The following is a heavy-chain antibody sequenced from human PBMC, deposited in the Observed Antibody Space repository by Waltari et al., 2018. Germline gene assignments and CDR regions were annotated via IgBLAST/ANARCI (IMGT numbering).Heavy chain of an antibody. CDR2: ISGSGGTT. J-gene: IGHJ4*02. CDR1: GFTFNNYA. D-gene: IGHD4-17*01. CDR3: AKRHPTVTIDY. Sequence: EVQLVESGGDLIQPGGSLRLSCAASGFTFNNYAMSGVRQAPGKGLEWVSTISGSGGTTYYADSVKGRFTISRDNSKNTMYLQMNSLRAEDTAVYYCAKRHPTVTIDYWGQGTLVTVSS. V-gene: IGHV3-23*04.